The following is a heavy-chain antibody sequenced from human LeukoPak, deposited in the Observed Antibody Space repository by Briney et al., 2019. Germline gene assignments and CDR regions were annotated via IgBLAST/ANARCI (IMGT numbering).Heavy chain of an antibody. CDR2: INPNSGGT. V-gene: IGHV1-2*02. J-gene: IGHJ4*02. D-gene: IGHD1-26*01. Sequence: ASVKVSCKASGYTFTSYYMHWVRQAPGQGLEWMGIINPNSGGTNYAQKFQGRVTMTRDTSTTTAYMELSRLRSDDTAVYYCVGGSYRNPVDYWGQGTLVTVSS. CDR3: VGGSYRNPVDY. CDR1: GYTFTSYY.